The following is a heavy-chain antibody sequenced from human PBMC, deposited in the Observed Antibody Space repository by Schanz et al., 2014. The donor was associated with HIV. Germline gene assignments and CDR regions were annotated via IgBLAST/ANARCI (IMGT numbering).Heavy chain of an antibody. CDR2: ISSSSSYI. Sequence: VQLVESGGGVVQPGRSLRLSCAASGFTFSSYSMNWVRQAPGKGLEWVSSISSSSSYIYYADSVKGRFTISRDNARNSPYLQMNSLRAEDTAVYYCAREAVRFFDYWGQGVLVTVSS. CDR3: AREAVRFFDY. D-gene: IGHD6-6*01. V-gene: IGHV3-21*01. J-gene: IGHJ4*02. CDR1: GFTFSSYS.